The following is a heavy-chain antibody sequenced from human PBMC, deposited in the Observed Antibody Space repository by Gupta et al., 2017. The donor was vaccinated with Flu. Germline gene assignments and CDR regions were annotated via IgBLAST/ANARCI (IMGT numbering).Heavy chain of an antibody. CDR3: ATGEYASGWYYFEY. CDR2: IYPGDSET. CDR1: GYNFASFW. J-gene: IGHJ4*02. D-gene: IGHD6-19*01. V-gene: IGHV5-51*03. Sequence: EVQLVQSGVELKKPGESLKISCKASGYNFASFWIGWVRQMPGRGLEWMGIIYPGDSETRFSPSFQGQVTISADKSISTVYLQWSSLKASDTAIYYCATGEYASGWYYFEYWGQGTVVTVST.